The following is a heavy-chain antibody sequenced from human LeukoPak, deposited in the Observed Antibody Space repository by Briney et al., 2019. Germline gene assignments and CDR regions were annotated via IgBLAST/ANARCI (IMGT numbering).Heavy chain of an antibody. V-gene: IGHV3-23*01. CDR3: AKWDENFYYMDV. CDR1: RFTFNRYS. CDR2: ISASGGGT. J-gene: IGHJ6*03. D-gene: IGHD1-26*01. Sequence: GGSLRLSCAASRFTFNRYSMSWVRQAPGKGLQWVSSISASGGGTHYASSVRGRFSISRDNSKDTVFLQMNGLRAEDTAIYYCAKWDENFYYMDVWGRGTTVTVSS.